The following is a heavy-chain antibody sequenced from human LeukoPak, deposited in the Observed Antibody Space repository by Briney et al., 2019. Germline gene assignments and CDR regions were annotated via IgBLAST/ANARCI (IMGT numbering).Heavy chain of an antibody. CDR3: AKGGISSVYHAFDI. CDR1: GFTFSSYA. J-gene: IGHJ3*02. Sequence: PGGSLRLSCAASGFTFSSYAMSWVRQAPGKGLEWVSAISGSDGSGTYYTDSVKGRFTISRDNSKNTLFLQMNSLRVEDTAVYYCAKGGISSVYHAFDIWGQGTMVTVSS. V-gene: IGHV3-23*01. CDR2: ISGSDGSGT. D-gene: IGHD1-14*01.